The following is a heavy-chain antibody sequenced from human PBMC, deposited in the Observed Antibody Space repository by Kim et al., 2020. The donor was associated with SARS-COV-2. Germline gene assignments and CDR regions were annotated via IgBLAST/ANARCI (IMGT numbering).Heavy chain of an antibody. J-gene: IGHJ4*02. CDR2: IYSGGST. D-gene: IGHD6-19*01. V-gene: IGHV3-66*02. Sequence: GGSLRLSCAASGFTVSSNYMSWVRQAPGKGLEWVSVIYSGGSTYYADSVKGRFTISRDNSKNTLYLQMNSLRAEDTAVYYCARAPVDSSGWYARGYWGQGTLVTVSS. CDR3: ARAPVDSSGWYARGY. CDR1: GFTVSSNY.